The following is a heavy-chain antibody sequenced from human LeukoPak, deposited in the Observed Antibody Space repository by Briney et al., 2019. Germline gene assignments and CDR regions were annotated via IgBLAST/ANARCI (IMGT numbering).Heavy chain of an antibody. CDR3: AKAPPQWLFDY. Sequence: ETLSLTCTVSGYSISSGYYWGWIRQPPGKGLEWVSAISGSGGSTYYADSVKGRFTISRDNSKNTLYLQMNSLRAEDTAVYYCAKAPPQWLFDYWGQGTLVTVSS. CDR1: GYSISSGYY. D-gene: IGHD6-19*01. J-gene: IGHJ4*02. V-gene: IGHV3-23*01. CDR2: ISGSGGST.